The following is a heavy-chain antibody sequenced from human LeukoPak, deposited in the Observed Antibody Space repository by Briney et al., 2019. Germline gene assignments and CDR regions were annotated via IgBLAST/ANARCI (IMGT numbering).Heavy chain of an antibody. J-gene: IGHJ4*02. Sequence: GGSLRLSCAASGFTFSSYSMNWVRQAPGKGLEWVSAISGSGGSTYYADSVKGRFTTSRDNSKNTLYLQMNSLRVEDTALYYCVKDSVWEPGDYWGQGTLVTVSS. V-gene: IGHV3-23*01. D-gene: IGHD1-26*01. CDR2: ISGSGGST. CDR1: GFTFSSYS. CDR3: VKDSVWEPGDY.